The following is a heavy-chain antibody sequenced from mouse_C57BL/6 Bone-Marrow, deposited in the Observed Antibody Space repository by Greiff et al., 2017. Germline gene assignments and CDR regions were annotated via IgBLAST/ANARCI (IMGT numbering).Heavy chain of an antibody. D-gene: IGHD2-4*01. J-gene: IGHJ2*01. Sequence: VQLQQSGAELVKPGASVKLSCKASGYIFTEYTIHWVKQRSGQGLEWIGWFYPGSGSIKYNERFKDKDTLTADKSSNTVYMELSRLTSEDSAVYFCARHERYYDYEVYFDYWGQGTTLTVSS. CDR1: GYIFTEYT. CDR2: FYPGSGSI. V-gene: IGHV1-62-2*01. CDR3: ARHERYYDYEVYFDY.